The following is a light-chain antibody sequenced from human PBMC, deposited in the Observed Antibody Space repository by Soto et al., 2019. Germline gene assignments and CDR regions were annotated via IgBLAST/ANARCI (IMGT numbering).Light chain of an antibody. V-gene: IGKV1-33*01. J-gene: IGKJ4*01. CDR2: DAS. CDR1: GNIRNH. CDR3: HQYDNAPT. Sequence: DIQMTQSPSSLSASVGDRVTITCQASGNIRNHLNWYQQKAGKAPKLLIYDASNLETGVPSRFSGSGSGTHFTFTISSLQPEDVATYYCHQYDNAPTFGGGIKVEIK.